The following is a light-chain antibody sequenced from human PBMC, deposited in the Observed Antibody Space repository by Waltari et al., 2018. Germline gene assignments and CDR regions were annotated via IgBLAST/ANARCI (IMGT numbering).Light chain of an antibody. J-gene: IGKJ4*01. CDR2: WAS. CDR1: QSIFYSSTNKNY. V-gene: IGKV4-1*01. Sequence: DIVMTQSPDSLAVSLGERATINCKSSQSIFYSSTNKNYLAWYQQKPGQPPKLLIYWASTRESGVPDRVSGTGSGTDFTLTISSLQAGDVAVYYCQQFYSTPLTFGGGTKVEIK. CDR3: QQFYSTPLT.